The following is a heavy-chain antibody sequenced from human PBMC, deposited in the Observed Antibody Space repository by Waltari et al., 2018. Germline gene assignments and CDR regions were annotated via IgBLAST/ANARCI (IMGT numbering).Heavy chain of an antibody. CDR3: ARGYRYDSSERFYLDY. D-gene: IGHD3-16*02. CDR1: GLSIRGYT. Sequence: QVQLAQSGAEVKSPGSSLTISCKASGLSIRGYTSSWVRQAPGQGLEWMGGFIPLSGSQIYTQKFQGRLTITADGSTRTTVIELRNLKYEDTAVYFCARGYRYDSSERFYLDYWGQGTPVIVS. CDR2: FIPLSGSQ. J-gene: IGHJ4*02. V-gene: IGHV1-69*12.